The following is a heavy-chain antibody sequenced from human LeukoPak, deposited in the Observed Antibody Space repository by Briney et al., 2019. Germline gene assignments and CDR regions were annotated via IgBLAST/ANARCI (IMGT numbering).Heavy chain of an antibody. CDR1: GFTFSSYA. Sequence: GGSLRLSCAASGFTFSSYAMSWVRQAPGKGLEWVSAISGSGGSTYYADSVKGRFTISRDNSKNTLYLQMNSLRAEDTAVYYCAKAVFLVTSGGYFDYWGQGTLVTVSS. V-gene: IGHV3-23*01. D-gene: IGHD2-21*02. J-gene: IGHJ4*02. CDR2: ISGSGGST. CDR3: AKAVFLVTSGGYFDY.